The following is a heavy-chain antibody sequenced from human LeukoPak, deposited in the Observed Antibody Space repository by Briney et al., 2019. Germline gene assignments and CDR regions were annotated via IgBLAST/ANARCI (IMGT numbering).Heavy chain of an antibody. CDR3: AKQSGASCYTAADY. V-gene: IGHV3-23*01. Sequence: GSLRLSCAASGFTFSSYAMSWVRQAPGKGLEWVSAISGSGGSTYYADSVKGRFTISRDNSKNTLYLQMNSLRAEDTAVYYCAKQSGASCYTAADYWGQGTLVTVSS. D-gene: IGHD2-2*02. J-gene: IGHJ4*02. CDR1: GFTFSSYA. CDR2: ISGSGGST.